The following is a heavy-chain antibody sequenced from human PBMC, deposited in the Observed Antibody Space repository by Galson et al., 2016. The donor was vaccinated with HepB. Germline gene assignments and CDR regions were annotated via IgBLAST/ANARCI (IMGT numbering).Heavy chain of an antibody. CDR2: IYWNDDK. D-gene: IGHD1-1*01. V-gene: IGHV2-5*01. CDR3: SRRTLHAGHWTFDY. CDR1: GFSLSTSGVG. J-gene: IGHJ4*02. Sequence: PALVKPTQTLTLTCTFSGFSLSTSGVGVGWIRQPPGEALEWLALIYWNDDKLYSPSLKSSFSITKDTSKNQVVLTMTNMDPVDTATYYCSRRTLHAGHWTFDYWGQGTLVTVSS.